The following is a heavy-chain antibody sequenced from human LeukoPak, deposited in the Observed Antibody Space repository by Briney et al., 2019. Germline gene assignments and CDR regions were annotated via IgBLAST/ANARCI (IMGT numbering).Heavy chain of an antibody. CDR2: MNPNSGNT. Sequence: WASVKVSCKASGYTFTSYDINWVRQATGQGLKWMGWMNPNSGNTGYAQKFQGRVTMTRNTSISTAYMELSSLRSEDTAVYYCARDASNWNDVPFDYWGQGTLVTVSS. CDR1: GYTFTSYD. D-gene: IGHD1-1*01. J-gene: IGHJ4*02. V-gene: IGHV1-8*01. CDR3: ARDASNWNDVPFDY.